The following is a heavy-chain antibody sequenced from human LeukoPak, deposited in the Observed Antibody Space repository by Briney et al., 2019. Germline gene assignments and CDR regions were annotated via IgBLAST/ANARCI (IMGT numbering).Heavy chain of an antibody. V-gene: IGHV1-2*02. J-gene: IGHJ4*02. D-gene: IGHD1-26*01. CDR2: INPNSGST. CDR3: ARERPRYRGPFDH. Sequence: ASLKVSCKASGYTFTGYYMHWVRQAPGQGLESMGWINPNSGSTNYAQKFQGRVTMTRDTSISTAYMELSRLRSDDTAVYYCARERPRYRGPFDHWGQGTLVTVSS. CDR1: GYTFTGYY.